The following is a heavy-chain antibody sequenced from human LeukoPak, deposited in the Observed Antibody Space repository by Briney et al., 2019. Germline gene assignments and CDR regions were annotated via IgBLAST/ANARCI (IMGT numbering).Heavy chain of an antibody. Sequence: GGSLRLSCAASGFTFSSYAMSWVRQAPGKGLVWVSVITGSGGSTYYADSVKGRFTISRDNSKNTLYLQMNSLRAEDTAIYYCAKVSDFWSGFLGYWGQGTLVTVSS. CDR3: AKVSDFWSGFLGY. CDR2: ITGSGGST. D-gene: IGHD3-3*01. J-gene: IGHJ4*02. V-gene: IGHV3-23*01. CDR1: GFTFSSYA.